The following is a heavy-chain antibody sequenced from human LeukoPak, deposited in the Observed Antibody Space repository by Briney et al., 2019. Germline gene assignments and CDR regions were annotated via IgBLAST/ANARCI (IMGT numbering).Heavy chain of an antibody. CDR2: IIGSGGST. CDR1: GFTFSSNA. Sequence: PGGSLRHSCAASGFTFSSNAMNWVRQAPGERLEWVSTIIGSGGSTCYADSVKGRFTISRDNSKNTLYLQMNSLRAEDTAVYYCSKVKCSGDCYDYFDYWGQGTLVTVSS. J-gene: IGHJ4*02. V-gene: IGHV3-23*01. CDR3: SKVKCSGDCYDYFDY. D-gene: IGHD2-21*02.